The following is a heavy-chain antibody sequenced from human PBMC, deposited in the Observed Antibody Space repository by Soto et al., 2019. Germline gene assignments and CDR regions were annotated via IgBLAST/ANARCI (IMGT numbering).Heavy chain of an antibody. D-gene: IGHD2-2*01. V-gene: IGHV2-5*01. CDR1: GFSLSSSGVS. Sequence: SGPSCEPTQTLTLTCTFSGFSLSSSGVSVGWIRQPPGKALEWLALIYGSDDERYNPSLRRRLSITKDTSKNQVVLTMTNMDPVDTATYYCEHRRPLDILVVPAAWGYSDYWGQGTLVTVSS. CDR2: IYGSDDE. CDR3: EHRRPLDILVVPAAWGYSDY. J-gene: IGHJ4*03.